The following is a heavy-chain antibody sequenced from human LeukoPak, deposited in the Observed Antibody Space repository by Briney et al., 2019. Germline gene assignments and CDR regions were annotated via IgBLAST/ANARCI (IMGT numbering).Heavy chain of an antibody. D-gene: IGHD1-14*01. J-gene: IGHJ6*03. CDR3: ARDPGLTSYYYYMDV. Sequence: ASVKVSCKASGYTFTSYYMHWVRQAPGQGLGWMGIINPTSGTTTYAQKFQGTVTMTRDASTSTVYMDLSSLRSEDTAVYYCARDPGLTSYYYYMDVWGKGTTVTVSS. CDR2: INPTSGTT. CDR1: GYTFTSYY. V-gene: IGHV1-46*01.